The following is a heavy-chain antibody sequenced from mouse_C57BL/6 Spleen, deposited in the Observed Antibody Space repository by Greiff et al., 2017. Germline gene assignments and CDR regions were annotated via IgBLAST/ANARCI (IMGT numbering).Heavy chain of an antibody. J-gene: IGHJ3*01. Sequence: EVQGVESGGGLVQPKGSLKLSCAASGFSFNTYAMNWVRQAPGKGLEWVARIRSKSNNYATYYADSVKNRFTISRDDSESMLYLQMNNLKTEDTALYYCVRRENHSNLFAYWGQGTLVTVSA. V-gene: IGHV10-1*01. D-gene: IGHD2-5*01. CDR1: GFSFNTYA. CDR2: IRSKSNNYAT. CDR3: VRRENHSNLFAY.